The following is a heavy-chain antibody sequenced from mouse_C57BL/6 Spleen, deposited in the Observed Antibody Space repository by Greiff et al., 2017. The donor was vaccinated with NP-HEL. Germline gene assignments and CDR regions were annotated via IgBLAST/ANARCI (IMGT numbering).Heavy chain of an antibody. Sequence: EVKLMESGGGLVKPGGSLKLSCAASGFTFSDYGMHWVRQAPEKGLEWVAYISSGSSTIYYADTVKGRFTISRDNAKNTLFLQMTSLRSEDTAMYYCARELRLRRGYYFDYWGQGTTLTVSS. J-gene: IGHJ2*01. V-gene: IGHV5-17*01. CDR2: ISSGSSTI. D-gene: IGHD3-2*02. CDR3: ARELRLRRGYYFDY. CDR1: GFTFSDYG.